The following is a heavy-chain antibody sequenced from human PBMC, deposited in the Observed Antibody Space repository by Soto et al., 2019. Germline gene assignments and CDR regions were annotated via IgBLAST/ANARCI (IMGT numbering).Heavy chain of an antibody. CDR1: GFTCSSYA. Sequence: GSMRLSCAASGFTCSSYAGSGVSKAKGKGLEWVSAISGSGGSTYYADSVKGRFTISRDNSKNTLYLQMNSLRAEDTAVYYCAKVAAVAGTNAFDIWGQGTMVTVS. CDR3: AKVAAVAGTNAFDI. D-gene: IGHD6-19*01. J-gene: IGHJ3*02. CDR2: ISGSGGST. V-gene: IGHV3-23*01.